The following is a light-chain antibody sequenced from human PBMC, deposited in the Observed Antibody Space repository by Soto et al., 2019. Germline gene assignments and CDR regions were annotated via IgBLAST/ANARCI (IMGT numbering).Light chain of an antibody. CDR1: QRIDNF. CDR2: GAS. CDR3: QQRYKTSLSS. Sequence: DIQMTQSPSFLSASVGDRVTSTCRASQRIDNFLNWYQQKPGKAPKLLIYGASSLQSGVPSRFSGSGSGTDFTLTITSLQPEDSATYHCQQRYKTSLSSFGQGTKVEIK. J-gene: IGKJ2*01. V-gene: IGKV1-39*01.